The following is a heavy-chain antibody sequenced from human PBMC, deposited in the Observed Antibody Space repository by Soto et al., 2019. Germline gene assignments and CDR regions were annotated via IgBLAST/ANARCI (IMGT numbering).Heavy chain of an antibody. Sequence: ASVKVSCKASGYTFTSYAMNWVRQAPGQGLEWMGWINTNTGNPTYAQGFTGRFVFSLDTSVSTAYLQICSLKAEDTAVYYCARATPPRYCSGGSCSDYWGQGTLVTVSS. CDR3: ARATPPRYCSGGSCSDY. J-gene: IGHJ4*02. V-gene: IGHV7-4-1*01. CDR2: INTNTGNP. D-gene: IGHD2-15*01. CDR1: GYTFTSYA.